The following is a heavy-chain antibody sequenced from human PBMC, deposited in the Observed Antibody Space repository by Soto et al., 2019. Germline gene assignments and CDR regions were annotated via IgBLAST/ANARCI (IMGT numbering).Heavy chain of an antibody. CDR1: GYTFTGYY. CDR2: INPNSGGT. V-gene: IGHV1-2*02. Sequence: ASVKVSCKASGYTFTGYYMHWVRQAPGQGLEWMGWINPNSGGTNYAQKFQGRVTMTRDTSISTAYMELSRLRSDDTAVYYCASFYTAMDRYYYYYYGMDVWGQGXTVTVYS. D-gene: IGHD5-18*01. CDR3: ASFYTAMDRYYYYYYGMDV. J-gene: IGHJ6*02.